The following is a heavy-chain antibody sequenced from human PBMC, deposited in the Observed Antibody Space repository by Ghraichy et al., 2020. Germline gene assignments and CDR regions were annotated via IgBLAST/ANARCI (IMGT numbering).Heavy chain of an antibody. Sequence: SETLSLTCAVYGGSFSGYYWSWIRQPPGKGLEWIGEINHSGSTNYNPSLKSRVTISVDTSKNQFSLKLSSVTAADTAVYYCARSSGWYRGRSFDYWGQGTLVTVSS. V-gene: IGHV4-34*01. CDR1: GGSFSGYY. CDR2: INHSGST. D-gene: IGHD6-19*01. CDR3: ARSSGWYRGRSFDY. J-gene: IGHJ4*02.